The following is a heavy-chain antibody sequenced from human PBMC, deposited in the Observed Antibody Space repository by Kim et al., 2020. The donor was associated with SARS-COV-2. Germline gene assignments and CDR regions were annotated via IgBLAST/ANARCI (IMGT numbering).Heavy chain of an antibody. CDR2: ISSSSSYI. J-gene: IGHJ5*02. CDR1: GFTFSSYS. V-gene: IGHV3-21*01. CDR3: ARDVFYYYGSGSQHKGGFDP. D-gene: IGHD3-10*01. Sequence: GGSLRLSCAASGFTFSSYSMNWVRQAPGKGLEWVSSISSSSSYIYYADSVKGRFTISRDNAKNSLYLQMNSLRAEDTAVYYCARDVFYYYGSGSQHKGGFDPWGQGTLVTVSS.